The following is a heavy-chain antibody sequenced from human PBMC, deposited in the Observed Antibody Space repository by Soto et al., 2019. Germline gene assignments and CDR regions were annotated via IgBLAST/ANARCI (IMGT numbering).Heavy chain of an antibody. CDR1: GFTFSSFG. D-gene: IGHD1-1*01. J-gene: IGHJ6*02. CDR2: ISFDGRNK. Sequence: QVQLVESGGGVVQPGRSLRLSCAASGFTFSSFGMHWVRQAPGKGLEWVAVISFDGRNKYYADSVKGRFTISRDNTKNTLSLQMTGLKAEDTAVYYCAKDTSKYSNNWPAYYGLDVWGQGTTVTVSS. V-gene: IGHV3-30*18. CDR3: AKDTSKYSNNWPAYYGLDV.